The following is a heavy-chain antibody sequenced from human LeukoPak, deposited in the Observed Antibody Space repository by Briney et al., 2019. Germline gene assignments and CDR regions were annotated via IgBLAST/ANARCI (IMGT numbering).Heavy chain of an antibody. CDR3: ARALPRVMFDYYYYMDV. D-gene: IGHD3-10*02. CDR2: IYYSGST. J-gene: IGHJ6*03. V-gene: IGHV4-59*01. Sequence: SETLSLTCTVSGGSISSYYWSWIRQPPGKGLEWIGYIYYSGSTNYNPSLKSRVTISVDTSKNQFSLKLSSVTAADTAVYYCARALPRVMFDYYYYMDVWGKGTTVTVSS. CDR1: GGSISSYY.